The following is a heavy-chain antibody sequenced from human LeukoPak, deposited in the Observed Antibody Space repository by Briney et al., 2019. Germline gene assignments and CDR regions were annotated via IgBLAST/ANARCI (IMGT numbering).Heavy chain of an antibody. D-gene: IGHD6-13*01. CDR1: GGSISSYS. CDR2: IYTSGST. V-gene: IGHV4-4*07. CDR3: ARVAYSSTQTIDI. Sequence: PSETLCLTCTVSGGSISSYSWSWIRQPAGKGLEWIGHIYTSGSTNYNPSLKSRVTMSVDTSKNQFSLKLNSVTAADTAMYYCARVAYSSTQTIDIWGQGTMVTVSS. J-gene: IGHJ3*02.